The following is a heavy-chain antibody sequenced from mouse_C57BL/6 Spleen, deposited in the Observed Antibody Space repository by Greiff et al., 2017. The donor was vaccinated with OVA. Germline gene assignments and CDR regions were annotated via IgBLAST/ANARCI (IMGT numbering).Heavy chain of an antibody. CDR1: GFTFSSYA. CDR2: ISSGGDYI. Sequence: DVMLVESGEGLVKPGGSLKLSCAASGFTFSSYAMSWVRQTPEKRLEGVAYISSGGDYIYYADTVKGRFTISRDNARNTLYLQMSSLKSEDTAMYYCTRHYYGSSLPDYWGQGTTLTVSS. V-gene: IGHV5-9-1*02. J-gene: IGHJ2*01. CDR3: TRHYYGSSLPDY. D-gene: IGHD1-1*01.